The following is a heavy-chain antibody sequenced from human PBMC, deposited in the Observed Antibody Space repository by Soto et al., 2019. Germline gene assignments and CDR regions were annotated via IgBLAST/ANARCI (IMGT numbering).Heavy chain of an antibody. Sequence: LRLSCIASGFTFTNYAMSWVRQAPGKGLEWVSTISDNGANTFIGDSMKDHFDISRDNSKNTVFLHLSTVRAEDTAIYYCARAIGADFFDYWGKGTPVTVSS. CDR3: ARAIGADFFDY. CDR2: ISDNGANT. V-gene: IGHV3-23*01. D-gene: IGHD6-25*01. J-gene: IGHJ4*02. CDR1: GFTFTNYA.